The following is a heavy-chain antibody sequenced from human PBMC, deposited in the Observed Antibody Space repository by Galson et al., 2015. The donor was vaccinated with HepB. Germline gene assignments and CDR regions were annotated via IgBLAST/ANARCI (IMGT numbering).Heavy chain of an antibody. CDR2: IYTSGST. D-gene: IGHD3-10*01. J-gene: IGHJ5*02. CDR1: GGSISSYY. Sequence: ETLSLTCTVSGGSISSYYWSWIRQPAGKGLEWIGRIYTSGSTNYNPSLKSRVTMSVDTSKNQFSLKLSSVTAADTAVYYCARDLPQTYGSGSYTFNWFDPWGQGTLVTVSS. V-gene: IGHV4-4*07. CDR3: ARDLPQTYGSGSYTFNWFDP.